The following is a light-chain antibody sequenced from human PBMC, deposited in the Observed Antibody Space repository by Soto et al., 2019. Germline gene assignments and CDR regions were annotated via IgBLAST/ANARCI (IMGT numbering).Light chain of an antibody. CDR3: QQSYSSSWT. Sequence: DIPMTQSPSSLSASVGDRVTITCRASQKISTYLNWYQKKPGQVPKLLIFAASSLQSGVPSRFSGSGSGTDFTLTINGLQSEDFATYYCQQSYSSSWTFGQGTQVENK. V-gene: IGKV1-39*01. CDR2: AAS. J-gene: IGKJ1*01. CDR1: QKISTY.